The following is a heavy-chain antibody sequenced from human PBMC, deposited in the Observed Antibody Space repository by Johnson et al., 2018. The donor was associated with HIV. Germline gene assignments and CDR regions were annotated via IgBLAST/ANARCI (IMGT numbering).Heavy chain of an antibody. J-gene: IGHJ3*02. CDR2: ISCNGSTI. Sequence: QVQLVESGGGLVQPGVSLRLSCAASGFTFSDYSMRWIRQAPGKGLEWVSYISCNGSTICYADSVKGRFTISRDNAKNSLYLQMNSRRAEDTAVYYCARGIVAWDAFDIWGQGTMVTVSS. D-gene: IGHD5-12*01. V-gene: IGHV3-11*04. CDR1: GFTFSDYS. CDR3: ARGIVAWDAFDI.